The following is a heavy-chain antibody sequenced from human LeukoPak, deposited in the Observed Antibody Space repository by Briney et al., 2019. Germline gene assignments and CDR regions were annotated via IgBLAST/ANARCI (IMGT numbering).Heavy chain of an antibody. CDR3: AGGAGHCSTTRCYVDGFDM. CDR2: IYYSGST. V-gene: IGHV4-39*01. D-gene: IGHD2-2*01. Sequence: SETLSLTCTVSGGSIGSSSYYWGWIRQPPGKGLAWIGSIYYSGSTYYNPSLKSRVTISVDTSKNQFSLRLSSVTAADTAVYYCAGGAGHCSTTRCYVDGFDMWGQGTTVTVSS. CDR1: GGSIGSSSYY. J-gene: IGHJ3*02.